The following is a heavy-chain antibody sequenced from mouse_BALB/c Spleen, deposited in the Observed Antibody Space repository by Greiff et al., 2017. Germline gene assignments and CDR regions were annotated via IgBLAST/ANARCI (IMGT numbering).Heavy chain of an antibody. CDR2: IDPANGNT. V-gene: IGHV14-3*02. J-gene: IGHJ1*01. CDR3: AGAVIGWYFDV. Sequence: EVQLQQSGAELVKPGASVKLSCTASGFNIKDTYMHWVKQRPEQGLEWIGRIDPANGNTKYDPKFQGKATITADTSSNTAYLQLSSLTSEDTAVYYCAGAVIGWYFDVWGAGTTVTVSS. CDR1: GFNIKDTY. D-gene: IGHD3-1*01.